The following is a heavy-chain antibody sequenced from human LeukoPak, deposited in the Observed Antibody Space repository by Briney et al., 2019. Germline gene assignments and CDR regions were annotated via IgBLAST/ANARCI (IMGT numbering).Heavy chain of an antibody. CDR2: MNPNSGNT. CDR1: GYTFTSYD. V-gene: IGHV1-8*01. CDR3: AVTSYTYYDFWSGYFPGEYYFDY. J-gene: IGHJ4*02. D-gene: IGHD3-3*01. Sequence: GASVKVSCKASGYTFTSYDINWVRQATGQGLGWMGWMNPNSGNTGYAQKFQGRVTMTRNTSISTAYMELSSLRSEDTAVYYCAVTSYTYYDFWSGYFPGEYYFDYWGQGTLVTASS.